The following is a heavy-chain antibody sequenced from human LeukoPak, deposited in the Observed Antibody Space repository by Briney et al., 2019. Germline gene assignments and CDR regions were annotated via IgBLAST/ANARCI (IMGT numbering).Heavy chain of an antibody. V-gene: IGHV1-3*01. J-gene: IGHJ4*02. CDR3: ARDLFGELHFDY. D-gene: IGHD3-10*01. Sequence: ASVKVSCKASGYTFTSYAMHWVRQAPGQRLEWMGWINAGNGNTKYSQKFQGRVTITRDTSASTAYMELSSLRSEDTAVYYCARDLFGELHFDYWGQGTLVTVSS. CDR2: INAGNGNT. CDR1: GYTFTSYA.